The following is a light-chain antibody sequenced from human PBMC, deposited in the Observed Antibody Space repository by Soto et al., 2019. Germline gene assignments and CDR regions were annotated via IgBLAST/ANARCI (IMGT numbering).Light chain of an antibody. CDR3: QQFNSYPLT. CDR2: DAS. J-gene: IGKJ4*01. CDR1: QGISSA. V-gene: IGKV1-13*02. Sequence: AIQLPQSPSSLSASVGDRVTITCRASQGISSALAWYQQKPGQAPKLLIYDASSLESGVPSRFSGSGSGTDCTITISSLQHDDFATYYCQQFNSYPLTFGGGTKVEIK.